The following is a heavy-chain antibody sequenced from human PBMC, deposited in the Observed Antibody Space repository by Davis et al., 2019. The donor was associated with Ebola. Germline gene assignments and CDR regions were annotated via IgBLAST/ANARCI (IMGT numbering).Heavy chain of an antibody. CDR1: GFTFSSYW. D-gene: IGHD6-13*01. Sequence: HTGGSLRLSCAASGFTFSSYWMHWVRQAPGKGLVWVSRINSDGSSTSYADSVKGRFTISRDNAKNTLYLQMNSLRAEDTAVYYCARGSSSSWYLPLYWGQGTLVTVSS. J-gene: IGHJ4*02. CDR3: ARGSSSSWYLPLY. V-gene: IGHV3-74*01. CDR2: INSDGSST.